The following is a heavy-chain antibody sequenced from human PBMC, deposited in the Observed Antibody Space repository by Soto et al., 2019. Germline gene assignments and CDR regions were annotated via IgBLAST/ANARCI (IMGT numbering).Heavy chain of an antibody. Sequence: EVQLVESGGGLVQPGGSLRLSCAASGFTFSSYSMNWVRQAPGKGLEWVSYISSSSSTIYYADSVKGRFTISRDNAKNSLYLQMNSLRDEDTAVYYCASRRQAGTALDNWFDPWGQGTLVTVSS. V-gene: IGHV3-48*02. D-gene: IGHD6-19*01. CDR2: ISSSSSTI. CDR1: GFTFSSYS. CDR3: ASRRQAGTALDNWFDP. J-gene: IGHJ5*02.